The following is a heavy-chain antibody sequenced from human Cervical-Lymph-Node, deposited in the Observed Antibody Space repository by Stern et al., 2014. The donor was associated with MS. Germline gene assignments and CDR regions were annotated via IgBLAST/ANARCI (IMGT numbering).Heavy chain of an antibody. D-gene: IGHD3-22*01. V-gene: IGHV1-69*01. Sequence: QMQLVQSGAEVKKPGSSVKVSCKASGGTFSRYALSWVRQAPGQGLEWMGGIVPIFGTANYAQRFQGRVTITADESTSTAYMELSSLRSEDTAVYYCAREFNYDTSGYYFYYWGQGTLVTVSS. J-gene: IGHJ4*02. CDR1: GGTFSRYA. CDR3: AREFNYDTSGYYFYY. CDR2: IVPIFGTA.